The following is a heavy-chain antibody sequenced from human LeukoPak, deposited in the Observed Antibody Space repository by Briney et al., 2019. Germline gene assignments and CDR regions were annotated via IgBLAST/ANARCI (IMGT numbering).Heavy chain of an antibody. CDR2: INHSGST. D-gene: IGHD2-2*02. Sequence: KPSETLSLTCAVYGGSFSGYYWSWIRQPPGKGLEWIGEINHSGSTNYNPSLKSRVTILVDTSKNQFSLKLSSVTAADTAVYYCARGRSRKYCSSTSCYKYYFDYWGQGTLVTVSS. CDR1: GGSFSGYY. J-gene: IGHJ4*02. CDR3: ARGRSRKYCSSTSCYKYYFDY. V-gene: IGHV4-34*01.